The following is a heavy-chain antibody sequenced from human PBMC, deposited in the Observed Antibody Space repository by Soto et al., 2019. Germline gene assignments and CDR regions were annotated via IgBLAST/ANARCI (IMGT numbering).Heavy chain of an antibody. Sequence: SETLSLTCTVSGGSISSSSYYWGWIRQPPGKGLEWIGSIYYSGSTYYNPSLKSRVTISVDTSKNQFSLKLSSVTAADTAVYYCARQAMVRGVPYYYYGMDVWGQGTTVTVSS. V-gene: IGHV4-39*01. J-gene: IGHJ6*02. CDR2: IYYSGST. CDR1: GGSISSSSYY. D-gene: IGHD3-10*01. CDR3: ARQAMVRGVPYYYYGMDV.